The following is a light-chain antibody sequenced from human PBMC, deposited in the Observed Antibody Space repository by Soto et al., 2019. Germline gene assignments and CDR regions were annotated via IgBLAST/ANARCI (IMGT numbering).Light chain of an antibody. CDR3: QQYNNWPWT. CDR2: KAS. J-gene: IGKJ1*01. Sequence: DIQMTQSPSTLSGSVGDRVTITCRASQTISSWLAWYQQKPGKAPKLLIYKASTLKSGVPSRFSGSGSGTELTITISSPQSEDLEVYYCQQYNNWPWTFGQGTKVDIK. CDR1: QTISSW. V-gene: IGKV1-5*03.